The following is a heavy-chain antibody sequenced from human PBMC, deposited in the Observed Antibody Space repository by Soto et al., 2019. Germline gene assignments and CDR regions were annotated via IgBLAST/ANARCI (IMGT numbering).Heavy chain of an antibody. CDR1: GYTFTSYG. CDR3: ARGRYGDY. V-gene: IGHV1-18*01. J-gene: IGHJ4*02. CDR2: ISAHNGNT. D-gene: IGHD1-1*01. Sequence: QVHLVQSGAEVKKPGASVNVSCKGSGYTFTSYGITRVRQAPGQGLERMGWISAHNGNTDYAQRLQGRVTVTRDPSTSAAYMELRSLRSDDTALYYCARGRYGDYWGQGALVTVSS.